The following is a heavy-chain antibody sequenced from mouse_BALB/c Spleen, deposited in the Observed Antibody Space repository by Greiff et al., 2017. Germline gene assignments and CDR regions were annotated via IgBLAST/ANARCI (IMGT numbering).Heavy chain of an antibody. Sequence: EVKLVESGGGLVQPGGSRKLSCAASGFTFSSFGMHWVRQAPEKGLEWVAYISSGSSTIYYADTVKGRFTISRDNPKNTLFLQMTSLRSEDTAMYYCARWVIYYGKYYAMDYWGQGTSVTVSS. CDR3: ARWVIYYGKYYAMDY. CDR1: GFTFSSFG. D-gene: IGHD2-1*01. J-gene: IGHJ4*01. V-gene: IGHV5-17*02. CDR2: ISSGSSTI.